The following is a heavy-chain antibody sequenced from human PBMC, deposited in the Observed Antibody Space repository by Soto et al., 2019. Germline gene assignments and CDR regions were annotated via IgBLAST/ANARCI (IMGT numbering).Heavy chain of an antibody. CDR3: AKSGNAHLEWFDP. Sequence: EVQLLESGGGLVQPGGSLRLSCAASGFTFSSYAMSWVRQAPGKGLEWVSAISGSGGSTYYADSVKGRFTISRDNPKNTPYLQMNSLRAEDTAVYYCAKSGNAHLEWFDPWGQGTLVTVSS. J-gene: IGHJ5*02. D-gene: IGHD3-10*01. CDR2: ISGSGGST. V-gene: IGHV3-23*01. CDR1: GFTFSSYA.